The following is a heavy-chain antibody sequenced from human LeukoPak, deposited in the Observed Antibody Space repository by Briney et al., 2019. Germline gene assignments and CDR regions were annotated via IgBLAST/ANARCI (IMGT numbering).Heavy chain of an antibody. CDR3: ARGDAYALNY. CDR1: GFSFRSYW. D-gene: IGHD2-2*01. Sequence: PGGSLRLSCGASGFSFRSYWMHWVRQAPGKGLVWVSRINNDGSTTADADSVKGRFTITRDNAKNTLYLQMNSLRAEDTAVYYCARGDAYALNYWGQGTLVTVPS. V-gene: IGHV3-74*01. CDR2: INNDGSTT. J-gene: IGHJ4*02.